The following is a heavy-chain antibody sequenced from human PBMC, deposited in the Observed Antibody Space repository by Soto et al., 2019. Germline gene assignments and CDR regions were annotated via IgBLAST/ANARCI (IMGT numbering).Heavy chain of an antibody. V-gene: IGHV4-34*01. J-gene: IGHJ1*01. CDR2: INHSGST. CDR1: GGSFSGYY. D-gene: IGHD4-17*01. Sequence: QVQLQQWGAGLLKPSETLSLTCAVYGGSFSGYYWSWIRQPPGKGLEWIGEINHSGSTNYNPSLKSRVTISVDTSKNQFSLKLSSVTAADTAVYYCARGLGAPSTVTTWYFQHWGQGTLVTVSS. CDR3: ARGLGAPSTVTTWYFQH.